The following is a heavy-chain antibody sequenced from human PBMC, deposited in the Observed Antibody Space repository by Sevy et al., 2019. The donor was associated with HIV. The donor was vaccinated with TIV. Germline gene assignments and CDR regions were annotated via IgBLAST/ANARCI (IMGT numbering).Heavy chain of an antibody. CDR2: FTGSGTNT. V-gene: IGHV3-23*01. CDR1: GFTFSSYA. J-gene: IGHJ4*02. CDR3: AKDSILVAGHFDY. Sequence: GGYLRLSCAASGFTFSSYAMSWVRQAPGKGLEWFSSFTGSGTNTFYADSVKGRFTISRDNSKNTLYLQMNSLRAEDTFAYYCAKDSILVAGHFDYWGQGTLVTVSS. D-gene: IGHD6-19*01.